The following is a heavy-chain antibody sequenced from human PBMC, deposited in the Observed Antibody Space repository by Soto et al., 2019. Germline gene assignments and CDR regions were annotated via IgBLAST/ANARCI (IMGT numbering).Heavy chain of an antibody. CDR3: ARYNAASGTYYFDY. CDR1: GAYVSSTYW. D-gene: IGHD6-13*01. J-gene: IGHJ4*02. CDR2: INHRGSA. Sequence: PSETLSLTCAVSGAYVSSTYWWSWVSQPPGKGPEWIGEINHRGSANYNPSLKSRVTMSLDISKSQFSLRLTSVTAADTAVYFCARYNAASGTYYFDYWGRGALVTVSS. V-gene: IGHV4-4*02.